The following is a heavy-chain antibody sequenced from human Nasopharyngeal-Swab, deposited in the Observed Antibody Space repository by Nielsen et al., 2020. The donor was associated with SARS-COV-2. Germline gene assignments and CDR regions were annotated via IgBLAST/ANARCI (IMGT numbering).Heavy chain of an antibody. D-gene: IGHD2-21*01. CDR3: AKAPYLRGLDV. Sequence: LSLTCAASGFTFSSYAMTWVRQAPGKGLEWVSIISGSGDTTYYADSVNDRFTISRDNSKNTLYLQTNSLRVEDTAVYYCAKAPYLRGLDVWGQGTTVTVSS. V-gene: IGHV3-23*01. CDR2: ISGSGDTT. CDR1: GFTFSSYA. J-gene: IGHJ6*02.